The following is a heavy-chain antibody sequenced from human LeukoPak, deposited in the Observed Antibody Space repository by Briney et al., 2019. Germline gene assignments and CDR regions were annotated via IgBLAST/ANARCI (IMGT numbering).Heavy chain of an antibody. CDR3: ARAPGWLAYGYYFDY. D-gene: IGHD6-19*01. V-gene: IGHV4-30-4*07. Sequence: TLSLTCAVSGGSISSGGYSWSWIRQPPGKGLEWIGYIYYSGSTYYNPSLKSRVTISVDTSKNQFSLKLSSVTAADTAVYYRARAPGWLAYGYYFDYWGQGTLVTVSS. CDR2: IYYSGST. J-gene: IGHJ4*02. CDR1: GGSISSGGYS.